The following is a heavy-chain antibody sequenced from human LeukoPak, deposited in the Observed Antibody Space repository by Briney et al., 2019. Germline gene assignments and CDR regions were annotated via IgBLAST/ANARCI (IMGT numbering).Heavy chain of an antibody. V-gene: IGHV1-2*02. CDR3: ARGLGDCSGTSCHGY. Sequence: ASVKVSCKASGYTFTDYYMPWVRQAPGQGLEWMGWINPYSGATKYVQRSQGRVTMTRDTSISTVYMELSSLRSDDTAVYYCARGLGDCSGTSCHGYWGQGTLVTVSS. D-gene: IGHD2-2*01. CDR1: GYTFTDYY. J-gene: IGHJ4*02. CDR2: INPYSGAT.